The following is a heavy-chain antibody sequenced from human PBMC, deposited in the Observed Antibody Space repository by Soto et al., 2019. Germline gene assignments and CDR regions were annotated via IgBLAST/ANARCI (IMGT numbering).Heavy chain of an antibody. CDR1: GLTFSSYG. J-gene: IGHJ6*02. CDR3: ARDGEMATTGSGGMDV. CDR2: IWYDGSNK. Sequence: QVQLMESGGGVVQPGRSLRLSCAASGLTFSSYGMHWVRQAPGKGLEWVAVIWYDGSNKYYADSVKGRFTISRDNSKNTLYLQMNSLRAEDTAVYYCARDGEMATTGSGGMDVWGQGTTVTVSS. V-gene: IGHV3-33*01. D-gene: IGHD1-1*01.